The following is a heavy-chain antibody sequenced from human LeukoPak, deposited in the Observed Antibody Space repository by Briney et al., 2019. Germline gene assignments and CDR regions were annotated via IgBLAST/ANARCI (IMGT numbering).Heavy chain of an antibody. V-gene: IGHV4-39*07. D-gene: IGHD2-2*01. Sequence: SETPSLTCTVSGGSISSSNYYWGWIRQPPGKGLEWIGSIYHSGSTYYNPSLKSRVTISVDTSKNQFSLKLSSVTAADTAVYYCVRSSPPYCSSTSCLPYNWFDPWGQGTLVTVSS. J-gene: IGHJ5*02. CDR1: GGSISSSNYY. CDR2: IYHSGST. CDR3: VRSSPPYCSSTSCLPYNWFDP.